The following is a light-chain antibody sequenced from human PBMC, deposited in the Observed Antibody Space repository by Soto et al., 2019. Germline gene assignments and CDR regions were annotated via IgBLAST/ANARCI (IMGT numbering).Light chain of an antibody. V-gene: IGLV2-14*03. CDR3: ISYTSSSTRV. J-gene: IGLJ1*01. CDR1: SSDIGAYDY. CDR2: DVN. Sequence: QSALTQPASVSGSPGQSVTISCTGTSSDIGAYDYVSWYQQHPGQAPKLMMYDVNNRPSGISYRFSGSKSGNTASLTISGLQDEDEADYYCISYTSSSTRVFGTGTKLTVL.